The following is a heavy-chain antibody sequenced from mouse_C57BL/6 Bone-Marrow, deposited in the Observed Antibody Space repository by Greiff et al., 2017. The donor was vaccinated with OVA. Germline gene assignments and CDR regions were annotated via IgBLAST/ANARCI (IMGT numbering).Heavy chain of an antibody. CDR3: ARRGRYAMNY. D-gene: IGHD6-1*01. CDR2: IHPNSGST. Sequence: VQLQQPGAELVKPGASVKLSCKASGYTFTSYWMHWVKQRPGQGLAWIGMIHPNSGSTNYNEKFKSKATLTVDKSSSTAYMQLSSLTSEDSAVYYCARRGRYAMNYWGQGTSVTVSS. J-gene: IGHJ4*01. CDR1: GYTFTSYW. V-gene: IGHV1-64*01.